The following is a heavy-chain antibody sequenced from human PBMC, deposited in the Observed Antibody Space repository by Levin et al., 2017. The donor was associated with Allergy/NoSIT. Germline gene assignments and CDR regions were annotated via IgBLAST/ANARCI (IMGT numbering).Heavy chain of an antibody. CDR1: GFRFRDYG. V-gene: IGHV3-48*01. J-gene: IGHJ6*02. Sequence: GESLKISCAASGFRFRDYGMNWVRQAPGKGLEWVSYISGDTKNIYYVDSVKGRFTVSRDNVKNSLYLQMNSLRAEDTAVYYCVRDLSTPRGGLDVWGQGTTVTV. CDR3: VRDLSTPRGGLDV. CDR2: ISGDTKNI. D-gene: IGHD3-16*02.